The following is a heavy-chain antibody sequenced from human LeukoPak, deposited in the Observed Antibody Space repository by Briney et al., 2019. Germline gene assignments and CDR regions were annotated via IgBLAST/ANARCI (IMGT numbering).Heavy chain of an antibody. J-gene: IGHJ4*02. Sequence: ASVKMSCKASGNTFINYNMHWVRQAPGQGFEWMGLINPNSGGTDYAQKFQGGVTMTRDTSINTAYMEVSRLTSDDTAVYYCAMSVGHYYFDYWGQGTLVTVSS. CDR3: AMSVGHYYFDY. V-gene: IGHV1-2*02. CDR1: GNTFINYN. D-gene: IGHD5/OR15-5a*01. CDR2: INPNSGGT.